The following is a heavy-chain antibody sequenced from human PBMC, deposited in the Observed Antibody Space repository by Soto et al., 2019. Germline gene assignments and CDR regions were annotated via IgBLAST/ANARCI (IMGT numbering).Heavy chain of an antibody. Sequence: QVQLQESGPRLVEASQTLSLTCTVSNASITSSGYYWSWVRQPPGKRLEWIGYIYHSGSTLYSPSLQSRLTMSVDTSKNQFSLTLRSVTAADTAVDHCARMSGTYYVPDYWGQGTLVTVSS. CDR3: ARMSGTYYVPDY. CDR1: NASITSSGYY. J-gene: IGHJ4*02. CDR2: IYHSGST. D-gene: IGHD1-26*01. V-gene: IGHV4-31*03.